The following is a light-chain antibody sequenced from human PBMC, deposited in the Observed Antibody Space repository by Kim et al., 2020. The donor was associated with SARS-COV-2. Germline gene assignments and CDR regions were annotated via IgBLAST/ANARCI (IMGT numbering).Light chain of an antibody. V-gene: IGKV1-5*01. CDR1: QSIDSW. CDR3: QQYRSYPLT. CDR2: DAS. J-gene: IGKJ4*01. Sequence: VGDRVTIPCRASQSIDSWLAWYQEKPGKAPKVLIYDASTLESGVPSRFSGSGSGTEFTLTISSLQPDDFATYYCQQYRSYPLTFGGGTKVDIK.